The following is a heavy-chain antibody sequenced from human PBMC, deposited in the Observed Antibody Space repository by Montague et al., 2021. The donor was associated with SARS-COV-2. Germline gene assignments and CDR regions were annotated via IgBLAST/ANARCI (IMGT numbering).Heavy chain of an antibody. J-gene: IGHJ4*02. D-gene: IGHD3-22*01. Sequence: SRRFSCAASGFTFRSYGMSWVRQAPGKGLEWVSGITGSGGSTYYADSVKGRFTISRDNSKNTLYLQMNSLRAEDTAVYYCAKGYYYDTSGYLHPFDYWGQGTLVTVSS. CDR1: GFTFRSYG. CDR2: ITGSGGST. CDR3: AKGYYYDTSGYLHPFDY. V-gene: IGHV3-23*01.